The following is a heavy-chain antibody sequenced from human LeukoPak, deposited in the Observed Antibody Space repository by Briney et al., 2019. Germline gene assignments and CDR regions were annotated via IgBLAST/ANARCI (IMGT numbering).Heavy chain of an antibody. CDR1: GFTFSSYW. CDR3: AREAFYGDYRAALDY. J-gene: IGHJ4*02. Sequence: SGGSLRLSCAASGFTFSSYWMSWVRQAPGKGLEWVANIKQDGSEKYYVDSVKGRFTISRDNAKNSLYLQMNSLRAEDTAVYYCAREAFYGDYRAALDYWGQGTLVTVSS. CDR2: IKQDGSEK. D-gene: IGHD4-17*01. V-gene: IGHV3-7*01.